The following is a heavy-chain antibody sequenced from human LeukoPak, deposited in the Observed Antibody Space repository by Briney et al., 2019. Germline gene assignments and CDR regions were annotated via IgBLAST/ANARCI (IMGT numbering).Heavy chain of an antibody. CDR3: ARGGSYFVH. CDR1: GFSFRTYE. Sequence: GGSLRLSCAASGFSFRTYEMTWVRQVPGKGLEWVSHISTSGSTINYADSVKGRFTISRDNAKNSLYLQMNSLRAEDTAVYYCARGGSYFVHWGQGTLVTVSS. D-gene: IGHD3-16*01. J-gene: IGHJ4*02. CDR2: ISTSGSTI. V-gene: IGHV3-48*03.